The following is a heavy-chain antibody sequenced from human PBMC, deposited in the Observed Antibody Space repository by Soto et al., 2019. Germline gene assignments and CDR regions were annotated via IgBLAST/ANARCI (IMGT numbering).Heavy chain of an antibody. Sequence: GGSLRLSCAASGFTFSSYGMHWVRQAPGKGLEWVAVISYDGSNTYYADSVKGRFTISRDNSKNTLYLQVDSLRAEDMAVYYCARGGYHYGMDVWGQGTTVTVSS. CDR2: ISYDGSNT. J-gene: IGHJ6*02. D-gene: IGHD3-22*01. CDR1: GFTFSSYG. V-gene: IGHV3-30*03. CDR3: ARGGYHYGMDV.